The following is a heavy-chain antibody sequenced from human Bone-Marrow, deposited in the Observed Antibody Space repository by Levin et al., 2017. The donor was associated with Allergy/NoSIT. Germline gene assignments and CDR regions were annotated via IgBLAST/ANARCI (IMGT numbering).Heavy chain of an antibody. CDR3: ARGGGGLAFDI. CDR2: IFYTGNT. CDR1: GGSITTGDYY. Sequence: LRLSCSVSGGSITTGDYYWTWVRQRPGKGLEFVAYIFYTGNTYYNPSLQSRLYLSLDTSRNHFSLNLSSVTAADTAVYFCARGGGGLAFDIWGQGTLVPVSS. J-gene: IGHJ3*02. V-gene: IGHV4-31*03. D-gene: IGHD3-16*01.